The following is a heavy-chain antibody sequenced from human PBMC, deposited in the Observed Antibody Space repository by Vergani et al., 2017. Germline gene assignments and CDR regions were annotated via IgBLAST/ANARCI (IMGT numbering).Heavy chain of an antibody. D-gene: IGHD2-2*02. CDR1: GYTFTSYY. J-gene: IGHJ5*02. CDR3: ARGCGSTSCYKRGEDWFDP. V-gene: IGHV1-46*01. Sequence: QVQLVQSGAEVKKPGASVKVSCQASGYTFTSYYIHWVRQAPGQGLEWMGIINPSGGSTNYAQKFQGRVTMTRDTSTSTVFMELCSLRSEDTAVYYCARGCGSTSCYKRGEDWFDPWGQGTLVTVSS. CDR2: INPSGGST.